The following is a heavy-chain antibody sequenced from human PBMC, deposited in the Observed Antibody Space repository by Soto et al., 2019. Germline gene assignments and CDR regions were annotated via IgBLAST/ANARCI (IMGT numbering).Heavy chain of an antibody. Sequence: ASVKVSCKASGYTFTYYAMHSVRRAPGQRLEWMGWINTGYGNTEYAQKFQGRVTITRDTSASTAYMELSSLTSEDTAVYYCARDRYYGSGTYNYFDYWGQGALVTVSS. CDR2: INTGYGNT. CDR3: ARDRYYGSGTYNYFDY. V-gene: IGHV1-3*04. CDR1: GYTFTYYA. J-gene: IGHJ4*02. D-gene: IGHD3-10*01.